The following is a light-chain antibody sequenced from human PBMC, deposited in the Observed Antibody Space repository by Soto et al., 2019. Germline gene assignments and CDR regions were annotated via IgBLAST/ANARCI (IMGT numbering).Light chain of an antibody. CDR3: QRYNTAPWT. CDR1: ERVSTY. Sequence: DIQMTQSPSSLSASVGDRVTITCRASERVSTYLAWYQQKPGKVPKLLIYAASTLHQGVPSRFSGSGSGTEFTLTINSLQPEDVATYHCQRYNTAPWTFGPGTKVEVK. V-gene: IGKV1-27*01. CDR2: AAS. J-gene: IGKJ1*01.